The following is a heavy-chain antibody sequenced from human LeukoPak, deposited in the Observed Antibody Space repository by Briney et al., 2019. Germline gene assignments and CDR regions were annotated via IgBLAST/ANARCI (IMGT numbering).Heavy chain of an antibody. CDR2: INPNSGGT. D-gene: IGHD3-16*01. J-gene: IGHJ5*02. Sequence: ASVKVSCKASGYTFTGYYMHWVRQAPGQGLEWMGWINPNSGGTNYAQKFQGRVTMTRDTSISTAYMELSRLRSDDTAVYYCARAVLQKINWFDPWGQGTLVTVSS. CDR1: GYTFTGYY. CDR3: ARAVLQKINWFDP. V-gene: IGHV1-2*02.